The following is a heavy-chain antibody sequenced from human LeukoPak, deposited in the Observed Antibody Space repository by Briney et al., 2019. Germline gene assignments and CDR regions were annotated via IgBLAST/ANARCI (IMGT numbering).Heavy chain of an antibody. J-gene: IGHJ3*02. CDR2: INPKSGGT. Sequence: ASVKVSCKASGYTFTGYYLHWVRQAPGQGLGCLGWINPKSGGTNYAQNFQGRVTMTRDTPISTAYMELSRLRSDDTAVYYCAREMTTVTNDAFDIWGQGTMVTVSS. CDR1: GYTFTGYY. D-gene: IGHD4-17*01. V-gene: IGHV1-2*02. CDR3: AREMTTVTNDAFDI.